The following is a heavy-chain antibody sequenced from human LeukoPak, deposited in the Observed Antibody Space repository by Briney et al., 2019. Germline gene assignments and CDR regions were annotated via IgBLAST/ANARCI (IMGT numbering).Heavy chain of an antibody. CDR1: GVSISGSY. CDR2: IYYSGTT. J-gene: IGHJ4*02. Sequence: SETLSLTCTVSGVSISGSYWSWIRQLPGKELEWIGYIYYSGTTNYNPSLKSRVTISVDTSRNQFSLKLSSVTAADTAVYYCERKTTGTMSPYFDYWGQGTLVTVSS. D-gene: IGHD1-1*01. V-gene: IGHV4-59*01. CDR3: ERKTTGTMSPYFDY.